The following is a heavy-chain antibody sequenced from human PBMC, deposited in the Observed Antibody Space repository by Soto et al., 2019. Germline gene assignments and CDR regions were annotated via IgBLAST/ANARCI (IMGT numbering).Heavy chain of an antibody. CDR2: IKQDGRET. D-gene: IGHD4-17*01. CDR3: ARSPYGDHLVLAFDI. CDR1: GFTFSIHW. Sequence: EVQLVESGGGLVQPAGSLRLSCAASGFTFSIHWMTWVRQAPGKGLEWVANIKQDGRETDYVDSVKGRFTISRDNAKNSLYLQMNSLSCEDTGVYYCARSPYGDHLVLAFDIWCQGTRVSVSS. V-gene: IGHV3-7*01. J-gene: IGHJ3*02.